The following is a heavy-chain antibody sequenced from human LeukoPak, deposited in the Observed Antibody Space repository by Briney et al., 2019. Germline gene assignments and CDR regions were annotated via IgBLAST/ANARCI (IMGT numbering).Heavy chain of an antibody. CDR2: ISGSGGST. D-gene: IGHD3-10*01. V-gene: IGHV3-23*01. CDR1: GFTVSSNY. Sequence: GGSLRLSCAASGFTVSSNYMSWVRQAPGKGLEWVSTISGSGGSTYYADSVKGRFTISRDNSKNTLYPQINSLTAEDTAVYYCAKDSSGSYYNYNSWGLGTLVTVSS. J-gene: IGHJ4*02. CDR3: AKDSSGSYYNYNS.